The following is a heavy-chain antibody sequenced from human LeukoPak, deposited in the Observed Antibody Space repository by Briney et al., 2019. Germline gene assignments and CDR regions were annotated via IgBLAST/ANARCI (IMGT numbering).Heavy chain of an antibody. D-gene: IGHD3-3*01. Sequence: SQTPSLTCTVSGGSISSSSYYWGWIRQPPGKGLEWIGSIYYSGSTYYNPSLKSRVTISVDTSKNQFSLKLSSVTAADTAVYYCARGSGFTLYYFDYWGQGTLVTVSS. V-gene: IGHV4-39*01. CDR3: ARGSGFTLYYFDY. J-gene: IGHJ4*02. CDR1: GGSISSSSYY. CDR2: IYYSGST.